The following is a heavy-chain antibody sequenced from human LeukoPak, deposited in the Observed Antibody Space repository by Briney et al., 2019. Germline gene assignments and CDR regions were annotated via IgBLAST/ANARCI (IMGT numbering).Heavy chain of an antibody. CDR1: GFTFDDYG. D-gene: IGHD3-10*01. J-gene: IGHJ4*03. CDR2: INWNGGST. CDR3: ARGGSGSYGDYFAY. V-gene: IGHV3-20*04. Sequence: GGSLRLSCAASGFTFDDYGMSWVRQAPGKGLEWVSGINWNGGSTGYADSVKGRFAISRDNAKNSLFLQMNSLRVEDTALYYCARGGSGSYGDYFAYWGQGTMVTVSS.